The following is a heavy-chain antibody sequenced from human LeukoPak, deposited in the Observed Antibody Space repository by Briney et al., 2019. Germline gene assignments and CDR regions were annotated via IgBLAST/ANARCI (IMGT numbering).Heavy chain of an antibody. CDR2: ISGSGGST. J-gene: IGHJ4*02. V-gene: IGHV3-23*01. CDR3: AKDRERATTEIDY. D-gene: IGHD1-26*01. CDR1: GFTFSSYA. Sequence: GGSLRLSCAASGFTFSSYAMSWVRQAPGKGLEWVSAISGSGGSTYYADSVKGRFAISRDNSKNTLYLQMNSLRAEDTAVYYCAKDRERATTEIDYWGQGTLVTVSS.